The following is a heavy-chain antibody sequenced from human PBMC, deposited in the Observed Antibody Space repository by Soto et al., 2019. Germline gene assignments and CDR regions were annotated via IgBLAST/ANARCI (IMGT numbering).Heavy chain of an antibody. J-gene: IGHJ4*02. CDR2: ISYDEKNK. V-gene: IGHV3-30-3*02. CDR1: GFTFISYS. CDR3: AKSHAYPFDY. Sequence: PWGSLRLSCAASGFTFISYSIHFVRQAPGKGLEWVALISYDEKNKHYADSVKGRFTISGDNSKNTLYLQMNSLRAEDTAVYYCAKSHAYPFDYWGQGTLVTVSS.